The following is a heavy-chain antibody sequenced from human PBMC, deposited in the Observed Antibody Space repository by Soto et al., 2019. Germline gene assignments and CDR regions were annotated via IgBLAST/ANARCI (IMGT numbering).Heavy chain of an antibody. D-gene: IGHD2-21*02. CDR2: IYYSGSN. CDR1: GGSISSYY. V-gene: IGHV4-59*01. CDR3: AIDWWFGGDCSGAFDI. J-gene: IGHJ3*02. Sequence: SETLSLTCTVSGGSISSYYWSWIRQPPGKGLEWIGYIYYSGSNNYNPSLKSRVTISVDTSKNQFSLKLSSVTAADTAVYYCAIDWWFGGDCSGAFDIWGQGTMVTVSS.